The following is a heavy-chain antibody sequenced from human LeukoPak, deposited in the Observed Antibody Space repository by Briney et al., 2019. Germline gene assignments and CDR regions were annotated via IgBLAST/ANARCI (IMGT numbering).Heavy chain of an antibody. Sequence: PSETLSLTCTVSGGSISSSSYYWVWIRQPPGKGLEWSGSIYYSGSTYYNPSLKSRVTISVDTSKNQFSLKLSSVTAADTAVYYCPRLLGYYYDSSGYRRGSKEYYFDYWGQGTLVTVSS. CDR2: IYYSGST. CDR1: GGSISSSSYY. CDR3: PRLLGYYYDSSGYRRGSKEYYFDY. D-gene: IGHD3-22*01. J-gene: IGHJ4*02. V-gene: IGHV4-39*01.